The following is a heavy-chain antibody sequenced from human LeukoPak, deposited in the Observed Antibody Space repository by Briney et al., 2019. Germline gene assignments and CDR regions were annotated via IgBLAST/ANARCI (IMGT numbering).Heavy chain of an antibody. Sequence: ASVKVSCKASGYTFTGYYMHWVRQAPGQGLKWMGWINPNSGGTNYAQKFQGRVTMTRDTSISTAYMELSRLRSDDTAVYYCARDHGDYTTDANDYWGQGTLVTVSS. V-gene: IGHV1-2*02. J-gene: IGHJ4*02. D-gene: IGHD4-17*01. CDR3: ARDHGDYTTDANDY. CDR1: GYTFTGYY. CDR2: INPNSGGT.